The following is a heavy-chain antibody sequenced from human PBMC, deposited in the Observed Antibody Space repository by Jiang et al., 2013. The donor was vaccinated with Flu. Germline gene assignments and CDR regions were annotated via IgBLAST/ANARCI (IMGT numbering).Heavy chain of an antibody. CDR3: AREAPKWNRQYYFDL. CDR2: VFHSGST. D-gene: IGHD1-1*01. CDR1: GDSISSRNW. J-gene: IGHJ4*02. V-gene: IGHV4-4*02. Sequence: QLVESGPGLVKPSGTLSLTCAVSGDSISSRNWWSWVRQPPGKGLEWIGEVFHSGSTNYNPSFKSRVSISVDKSRNQISLQMKSVTAADTAVYYCAREAPKWNRQYYFDLWGRGTLVTVSS.